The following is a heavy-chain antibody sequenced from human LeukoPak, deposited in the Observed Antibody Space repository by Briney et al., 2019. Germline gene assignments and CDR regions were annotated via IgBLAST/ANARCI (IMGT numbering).Heavy chain of an antibody. CDR3: AKPHRQVVVASRVYFDY. CDR2: ISGSGGST. Sequence: GGSLRLSCAASGFTFSSYAMSWVRQAPGKGLEWVSAISGSGGSTYYADTVKGRLTISRDNSKNTLYLQMNSLRAEDAAVYYCAKPHRQVVVASRVYFDYWGQGTLVTVSS. CDR1: GFTFSSYA. J-gene: IGHJ4*02. V-gene: IGHV3-23*01. D-gene: IGHD2-15*01.